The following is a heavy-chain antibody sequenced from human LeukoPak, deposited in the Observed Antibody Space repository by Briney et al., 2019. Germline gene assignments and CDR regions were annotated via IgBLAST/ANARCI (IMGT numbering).Heavy chain of an antibody. D-gene: IGHD5-12*01. V-gene: IGHV1-3*01. Sequence: RASVKVSCKASGYTFTSYAMHWVRQAPGQRLEWMGWINAGNGNTKYSQKSQGGVTITRDTSASTAYMELSSLRSEDTAVYYCARYSGYVFFDYWGQGTLVTVSS. J-gene: IGHJ4*02. CDR3: ARYSGYVFFDY. CDR1: GYTFTSYA. CDR2: INAGNGNT.